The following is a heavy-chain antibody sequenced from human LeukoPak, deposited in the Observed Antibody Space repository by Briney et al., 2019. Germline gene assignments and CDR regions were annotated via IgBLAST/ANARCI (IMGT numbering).Heavy chain of an antibody. Sequence: SETLCLTCAVYGGSFSGYYWSWIRQPPGKGLEWIGEINHSGSTNYNPSLKSRVTISVDTSKNQFSLKLSSVTAADTAVYYCARLEDYFDYWGQGTLVTVSS. J-gene: IGHJ4*02. CDR2: INHSGST. V-gene: IGHV4-34*01. CDR3: ARLEDYFDY. CDR1: GGSFSGYY.